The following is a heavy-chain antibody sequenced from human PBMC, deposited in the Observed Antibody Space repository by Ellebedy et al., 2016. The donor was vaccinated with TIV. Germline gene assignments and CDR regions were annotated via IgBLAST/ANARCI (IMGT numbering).Heavy chain of an antibody. CDR2: IGSSSSYI. CDR3: AREGTMIALEVFYFDY. CDR1: GFTFSSYS. Sequence: GESLKISCAASGFTFSSYSMNWVRQAPGKGLEWVSSIGSSSSYIYYADSVKGRFTISRDNAKNSLYLQMNSLRAEDTAVYYCAREGTMIALEVFYFDYWGQGTLVTVSS. D-gene: IGHD3-22*01. J-gene: IGHJ4*02. V-gene: IGHV3-21*01.